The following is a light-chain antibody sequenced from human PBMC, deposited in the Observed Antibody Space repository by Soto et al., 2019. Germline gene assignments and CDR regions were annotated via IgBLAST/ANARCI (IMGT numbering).Light chain of an antibody. Sequence: DIQMTQSPSSLSASVGDRVTITCRASQSISSYLNWFQQKPGKAPKLLIYAASSLRSGVPSRFSGSGSGSDFTLTISSLQPEDFATYYCQHYNSYSEAFGQGTKVELK. CDR1: QSISSY. J-gene: IGKJ1*01. V-gene: IGKV1-39*01. CDR2: AAS. CDR3: QHYNSYSEA.